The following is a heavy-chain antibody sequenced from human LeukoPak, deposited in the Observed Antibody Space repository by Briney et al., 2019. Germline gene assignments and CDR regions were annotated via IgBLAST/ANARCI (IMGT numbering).Heavy chain of an antibody. J-gene: IGHJ4*02. D-gene: IGHD2-15*01. V-gene: IGHV3-23*01. Sequence: GGSLRLSCAASGFTFSNYGMSWVRQAPGKGLEWVSAISGSGGSTYYADSVKGRFTISRDNSKNTLYLQMNSLRAEDTAVYYCAKDKKRYCSGGSCPGVFDYWGQGTLVTVSS. CDR2: ISGSGGST. CDR1: GFTFSNYG. CDR3: AKDKKRYCSGGSCPGVFDY.